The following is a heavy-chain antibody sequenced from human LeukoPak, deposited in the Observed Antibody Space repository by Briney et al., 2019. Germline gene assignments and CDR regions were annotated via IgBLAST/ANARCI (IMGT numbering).Heavy chain of an antibody. CDR1: GFTFSSYA. J-gene: IGHJ6*02. V-gene: IGHV3-30-3*01. D-gene: IGHD6-13*01. CDR3: ASQYSSSWYYYYGMDV. Sequence: PGRSLRLSCAASGFTFSSYAMHWVRQAPGKGLEWVAVISYDGSNKYYADSVKGRFTISRDNSKNTLYLQMNSLRAEDTAVYYCASQYSSSWYYYYGMDVWGQGTTVTVSS. CDR2: ISYDGSNK.